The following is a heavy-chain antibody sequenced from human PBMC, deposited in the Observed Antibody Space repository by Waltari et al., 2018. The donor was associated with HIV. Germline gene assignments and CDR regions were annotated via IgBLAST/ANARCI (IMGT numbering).Heavy chain of an antibody. V-gene: IGHV4-34*01. Sequence: QVQLQQWGAGLLKPSETLSLTCAVYGGSFSGCHWSWIRQPPGKGLEWIGEINHSGSTNYNPSLKSRVTISVDTSKNQFSLKLSSVTAADTAVYYCARGRMNYDSSGYYYDYWGQGTLVTVSS. CDR3: ARGRMNYDSSGYYYDY. D-gene: IGHD3-22*01. CDR1: GGSFSGCH. CDR2: INHSGST. J-gene: IGHJ4*02.